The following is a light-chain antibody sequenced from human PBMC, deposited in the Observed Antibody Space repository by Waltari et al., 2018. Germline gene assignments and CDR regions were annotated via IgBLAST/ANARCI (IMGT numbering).Light chain of an antibody. CDR2: GAS. J-gene: IGKJ2*01. CDR1: RSVGDH. Sequence: VVTQSPDTLSVSPGERATVSCRASRSVGDHVAWYQQRAGQPPRLLIYGASARATDIPARFSSSGSGTEFTLTISSLQSEDFAVYYCQQYDSWPPYTFGQGTKLEMK. CDR3: QQYDSWPPYT. V-gene: IGKV3-15*01.